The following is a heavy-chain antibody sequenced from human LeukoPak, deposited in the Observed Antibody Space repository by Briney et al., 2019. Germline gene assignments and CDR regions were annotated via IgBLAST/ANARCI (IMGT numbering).Heavy chain of an antibody. CDR3: AKLPGKQLAVAVAGSPYFDY. D-gene: IGHD6-19*01. J-gene: IGHJ4*02. V-gene: IGHV3-23*01. Sequence: GGSLRLSCAASGFTFSSYAMSWVRQAPGKGLEWVSAISGSGGSTYYADSVKGRFTISRDNSKNTLYLQMNSLRAEDTAVYYCAKLPGKQLAVAVAGSPYFDYWGQGTLVTVSS. CDR1: GFTFSSYA. CDR2: ISGSGGST.